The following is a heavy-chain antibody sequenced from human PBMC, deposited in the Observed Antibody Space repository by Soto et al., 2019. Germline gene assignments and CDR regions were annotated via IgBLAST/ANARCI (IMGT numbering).Heavy chain of an antibody. D-gene: IGHD6-13*01. CDR1: GFSLSTSGMC. Sequence: SGPTLVNPTQTLTLTCTFSGFSLSTSGMCVSWIRQPPGKALEWLARIDWDDDKYYSTSLKTRLTISKDTSKNQVVLTMTNMDPVDTATYYFARVKRYSSSWYFDYWGQGTLVTIS. CDR3: ARVKRYSSSWYFDY. CDR2: IDWDDDK. J-gene: IGHJ4*02. V-gene: IGHV2-70*11.